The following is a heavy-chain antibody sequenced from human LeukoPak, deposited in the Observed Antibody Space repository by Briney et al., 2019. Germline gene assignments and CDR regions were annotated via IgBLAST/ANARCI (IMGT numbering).Heavy chain of an antibody. Sequence: GGSLRLSCAASGFTFNNYAMTWVRQAPGRGLEWVSSISASGERTYYADSVKGRFTISRDNSKNTLYLQMNSLRAEDTAVYYCAKRYSSIYAFDIWGQGTMVTVSS. J-gene: IGHJ3*02. V-gene: IGHV3-23*01. CDR3: AKRYSSIYAFDI. D-gene: IGHD6-13*01. CDR2: ISASGERT. CDR1: GFTFNNYA.